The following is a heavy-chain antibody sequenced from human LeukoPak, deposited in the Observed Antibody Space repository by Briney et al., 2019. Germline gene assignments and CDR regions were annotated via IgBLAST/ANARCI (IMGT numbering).Heavy chain of an antibody. Sequence: PGGSLRLSCAASGFTVSSNYMSWVRQAPGKGLEWVSVIYSGGSTYYADSVKGRFTISRDSSKNTLYLQMNSLRAEDTAVYYCAKGARVGAGRYYFDYWGQGALVTVSS. CDR1: GFTVSSNY. CDR2: IYSGGST. D-gene: IGHD3-10*01. J-gene: IGHJ4*02. V-gene: IGHV3-53*01. CDR3: AKGARVGAGRYYFDY.